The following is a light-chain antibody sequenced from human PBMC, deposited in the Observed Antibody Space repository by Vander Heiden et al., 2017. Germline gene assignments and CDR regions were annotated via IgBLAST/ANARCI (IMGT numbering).Light chain of an antibody. J-gene: IGKJ1*01. CDR1: QGVLYSSNNKNY. CDR2: WAS. V-gene: IGKV4-1*01. Sequence: DIVMTQSPDSLAVSLGGRATINCKSSQGVLYSSNNKNYLAWYQQKPGQTPKLLIYWASTRESGVPDRFSGSGSGTDFTLTISSLQAEDVADYYCQQYYSSPLTFGQGTKVEIK. CDR3: QQYYSSPLT.